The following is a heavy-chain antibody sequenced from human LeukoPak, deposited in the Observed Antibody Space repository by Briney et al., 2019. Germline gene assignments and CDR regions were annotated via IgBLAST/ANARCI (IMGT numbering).Heavy chain of an antibody. CDR1: DYTFTTYG. CDR3: ARNRYYGSSGYPDSDY. Sequence: ASVKVSCKASDYTFTTYGISWVRQAPGQGLEWLGWISAHNGNTKYAQKFQGRFTMTTDTFRSTAYMELRSPRSDDTAVYYCARNRYYGSSGYPDSDYWGQGTLVTVSS. CDR2: ISAHNGNT. J-gene: IGHJ4*02. V-gene: IGHV1-18*04. D-gene: IGHD3-22*01.